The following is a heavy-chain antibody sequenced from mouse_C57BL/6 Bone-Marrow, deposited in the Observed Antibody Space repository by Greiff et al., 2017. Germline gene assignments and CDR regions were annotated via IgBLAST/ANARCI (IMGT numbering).Heavy chain of an antibody. CDR2: IYPRSGNT. Sequence: VKLMESGAELARPGASVKLSCKASGYTFTSYGISWVKQRTGQGLEWIGEIYPRSGNTYYNEKFKGKATLTADKSSSTAYMELRSLTSEDSAVYFCLYYGNYGENYWGQGTTLTVSS. CDR1: GYTFTSYG. J-gene: IGHJ2*01. V-gene: IGHV1-81*01. CDR3: LYYGNYGENY. D-gene: IGHD2-1*01.